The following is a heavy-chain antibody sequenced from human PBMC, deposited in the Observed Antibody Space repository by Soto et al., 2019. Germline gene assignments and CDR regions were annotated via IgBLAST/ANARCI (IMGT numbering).Heavy chain of an antibody. CDR1: GGSFSGYY. CDR2: INHSGST. D-gene: IGHD2-8*02. CDR3: ARDKITGLFDY. V-gene: IGHV4-34*01. J-gene: IGHJ4*02. Sequence: QVQLQQWGAGLLKPSETLSLTCAVYGGSFSGYYWTWIRQPPGTGLEWIGEINHSGSTNYNPSLKXRVPISVDTSKTQFSLKLTSVTAADTPVYYCARDKITGLFDYWGQGTLVTVSS.